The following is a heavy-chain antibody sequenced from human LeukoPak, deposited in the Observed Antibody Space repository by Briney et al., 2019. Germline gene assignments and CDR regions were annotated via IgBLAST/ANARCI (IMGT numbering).Heavy chain of an antibody. Sequence: GGSLRLSCAPSGLTFRTTWMHWVRQAPGKGLMWVSRMNGEGTTIDYADSVKGRFTVSRDYAKNTLFLQMNNLRTEDTALYFCATARNFRFEYWGQGSLVIVSA. CDR1: GLTFRTTW. CDR3: ATARNFRFEY. D-gene: IGHD1-7*01. J-gene: IGHJ4*02. V-gene: IGHV3-74*01. CDR2: MNGEGTTI.